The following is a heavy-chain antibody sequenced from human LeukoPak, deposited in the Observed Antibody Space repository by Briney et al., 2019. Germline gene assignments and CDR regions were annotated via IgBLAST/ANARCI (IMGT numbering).Heavy chain of an antibody. CDR2: ISSSSSYI. CDR1: GFTFSSYS. D-gene: IGHD2-2*01. Sequence: GGSLRLSCAASGFTFSSYSMNWVRQAPGKGLEWVSSISSSSSYIYYADSVKGRFTISRDNAKNSLYLQMNSLRAEDTAVYYCARDPPSAVPVATDAFDIWGQGTMVTVSS. J-gene: IGHJ3*02. CDR3: ARDPPSAVPVATDAFDI. V-gene: IGHV3-21*01.